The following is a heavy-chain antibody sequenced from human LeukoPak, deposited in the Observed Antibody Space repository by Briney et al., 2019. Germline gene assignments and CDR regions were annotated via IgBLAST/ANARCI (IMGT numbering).Heavy chain of an antibody. Sequence: GASVKVSCKASGYTFTGYYMHWVRQAPGQGLEWMGRINPNSGGTNYAQKFQGRVTMTRDTSISTAYMELSRLRSDDTAVYYCAREGYCNGGSCYQHWGQGTLVTVSS. CDR1: GYTFTGYY. D-gene: IGHD2-15*01. CDR3: AREGYCNGGSCYQH. CDR2: INPNSGGT. V-gene: IGHV1-2*06. J-gene: IGHJ4*02.